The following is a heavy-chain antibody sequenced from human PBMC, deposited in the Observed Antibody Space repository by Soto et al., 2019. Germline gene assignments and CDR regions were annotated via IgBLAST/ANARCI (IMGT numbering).Heavy chain of an antibody. CDR1: GFTFSSYG. Sequence: GGSLRLSCAASGFTFSSYGMHWVRQAPGKGLEWVAVISYDGSNKYYADSVKGRFTISRDNSKNTLYLQMNSLRAEDTAVYYCSGYCSGGSCYGAFDIWGQGTMVTVSS. D-gene: IGHD2-15*01. CDR3: SGYCSGGSCYGAFDI. J-gene: IGHJ3*02. V-gene: IGHV3-30*03. CDR2: ISYDGSNK.